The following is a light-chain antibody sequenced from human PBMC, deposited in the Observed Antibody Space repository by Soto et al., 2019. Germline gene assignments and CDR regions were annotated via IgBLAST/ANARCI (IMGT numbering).Light chain of an antibody. CDR2: WAS. CDR1: QSVFYSSNNKNY. J-gene: IGKJ1*01. CDR3: QQYYSTPWT. V-gene: IGKV4-1*01. Sequence: DIVMTQSPDSLAVSLGERATINCKSSQSVFYSSNNKNYLAWYQQKPGQPPKVLIYWASTRESGVPDRFSGSESGTDFTLTISNLQAEDVAVYYCQQYYSTPWTFGQGTKVDIK.